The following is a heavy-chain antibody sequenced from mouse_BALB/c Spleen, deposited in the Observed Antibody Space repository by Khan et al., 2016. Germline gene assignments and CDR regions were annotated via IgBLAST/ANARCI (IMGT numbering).Heavy chain of an antibody. Sequence: VKLLESGPGLVAPSQSLSITCTVSGFSLTTYGVHWVRQPPGKGLEWLGVIWAGGSTNYNSALMSRLSISKDNSKSQVFLKMNSLQNDDTATYYCARDRYYGTSYFDYWGQGTTLTVSS. CDR3: ARDRYYGTSYFDY. D-gene: IGHD1-1*01. J-gene: IGHJ2*01. V-gene: IGHV2-9*02. CDR2: IWAGGST. CDR1: GFSLTTYG.